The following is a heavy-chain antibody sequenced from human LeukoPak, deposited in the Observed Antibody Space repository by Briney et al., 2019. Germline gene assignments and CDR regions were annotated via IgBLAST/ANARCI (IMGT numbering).Heavy chain of an antibody. CDR1: GFTVSSNY. J-gene: IGHJ4*02. Sequence: GGSLRLSCAASGFTVSSNYMSWVRQAPGKGLEWVSVISSGGSTYYADSVKGRFTISRDNSKNTLYLQMNSLRAEDTAVYYCAKERWYYDSSGYLNWGQGTLVTVSS. CDR3: AKERWYYDSSGYLN. V-gene: IGHV3-53*01. CDR2: ISSGGST. D-gene: IGHD3-22*01.